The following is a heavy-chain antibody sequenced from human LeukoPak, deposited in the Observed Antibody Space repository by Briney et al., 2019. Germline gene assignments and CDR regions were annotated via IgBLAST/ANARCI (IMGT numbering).Heavy chain of an antibody. CDR2: IYHGGST. CDR1: GYSISSGYY. V-gene: IGHV4-38-2*02. J-gene: IGHJ4*02. D-gene: IGHD3-10*01. Sequence: SETLSLTCTVSGYSISSGYYWGWIRQPPGKGLEWIGSIYHGGSTYYNPSLKSRVTISVDTSKNQFSLKLSSVTAADTAVYYCARDQEYYYGSGSYYNPPFDYWGQGTLVTVSS. CDR3: ARDQEYYYGSGSYYNPPFDY.